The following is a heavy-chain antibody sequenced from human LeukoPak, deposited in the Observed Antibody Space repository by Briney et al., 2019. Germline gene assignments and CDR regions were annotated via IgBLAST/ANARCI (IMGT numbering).Heavy chain of an antibody. V-gene: IGHV4-39*07. J-gene: IGHJ3*02. Sequence: SETLSLTCSVSGGPVSSSSFYWVWIRQPPGKGLEWVGSVYYNGNSYYNPSLKSRTTISLDTSKNHFSLNLRSVTAADTAVYYCARTLINHIVGAFDIWGQGTMVTVSS. CDR3: ARTLINHIVGAFDI. CDR1: GGPVSSSSFY. CDR2: VYYNGNS. D-gene: IGHD1-26*01.